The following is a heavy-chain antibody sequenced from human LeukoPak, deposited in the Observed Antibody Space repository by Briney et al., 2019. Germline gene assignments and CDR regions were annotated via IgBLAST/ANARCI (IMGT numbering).Heavy chain of an antibody. CDR3: ARESHYYGSGSLDY. Sequence: SETLSLTCTVSGGSISSYYWSWIRQPPGKGLEWIGYIYYSGSTNYNPSLKSRVTISVDTSKNQFSLKLSSVTAADTAVYYCARESHYYGSGSLDYWGQGTLVTVSS. CDR1: GGSISSYY. D-gene: IGHD3-10*01. CDR2: IYYSGST. J-gene: IGHJ4*02. V-gene: IGHV4-59*01.